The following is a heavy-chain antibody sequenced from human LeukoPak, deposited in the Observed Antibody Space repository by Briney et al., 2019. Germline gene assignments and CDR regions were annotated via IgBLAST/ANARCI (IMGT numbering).Heavy chain of an antibody. CDR3: ARDGRGYCTNGVCPTYYYYYMDV. CDR1: GFTVSSNY. J-gene: IGHJ6*03. Sequence: GGSLRLSCTASGFTVSSNYMRWVRQAPGKGLEWVSVIYSGGSTYYADSVKGRFTISRDNSKNTLYLQMNSLRAEDTAVYYCARDGRGYCTNGVCPTYYYYYMDVWGKGTTVTVSS. CDR2: IYSGGST. V-gene: IGHV3-66*02. D-gene: IGHD2-8*01.